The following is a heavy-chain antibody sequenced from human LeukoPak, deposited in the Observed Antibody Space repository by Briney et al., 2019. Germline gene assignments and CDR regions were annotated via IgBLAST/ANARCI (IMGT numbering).Heavy chain of an antibody. CDR3: ARDSDWAFDN. J-gene: IGHJ4*02. CDR1: GFTFSSYV. Sequence: GGPLRLSCAASGFTFSSYVMSWVRQAPGKGLEWVSYINHNVETIYYADSVKGRFTISRDNAKNVLYLQMNRLGDGDTAVYYCARDSDWAFDNWGQGTLVTVSS. V-gene: IGHV3-48*02. CDR2: INHNVETI. D-gene: IGHD2-21*02.